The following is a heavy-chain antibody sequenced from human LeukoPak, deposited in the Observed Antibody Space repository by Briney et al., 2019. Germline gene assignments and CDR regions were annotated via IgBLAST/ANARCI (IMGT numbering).Heavy chain of an antibody. CDR3: ARDTLSGYYFDY. D-gene: IGHD5-12*01. CDR2: INSDGSST. Sequence: GGSLRLSCAASGFTSSSYWMHWVRQAPGKGLVWVSRINSDGSSTSYADSVKGRFTISRDNAKNTLYLQMNSLRAEDTAVYYCARDTLSGYYFDYWGQGTLVTVSS. V-gene: IGHV3-74*01. J-gene: IGHJ4*02. CDR1: GFTSSSYW.